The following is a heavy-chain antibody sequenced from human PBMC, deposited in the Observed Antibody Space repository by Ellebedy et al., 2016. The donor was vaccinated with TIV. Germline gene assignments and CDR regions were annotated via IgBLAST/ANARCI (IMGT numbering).Heavy chain of an antibody. CDR2: VSSSGST. D-gene: IGHD2/OR15-2a*01. Sequence: SETLSLTCTVSVGSIGRYYWSWIRQPPGKGLEWIGYVSSSGSTHYTPSLKSRVTISVDTSKNQFSLKVKSVTAADTAVYYCARTFTETLGRLDIHWVLDYWGQGTLVTASS. V-gene: IGHV4-59*01. CDR3: ARTFTETLGRLDIHWVLDY. J-gene: IGHJ4*02. CDR1: VGSIGRYY.